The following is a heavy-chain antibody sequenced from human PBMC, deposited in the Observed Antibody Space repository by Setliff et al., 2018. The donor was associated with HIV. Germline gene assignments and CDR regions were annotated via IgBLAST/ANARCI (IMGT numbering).Heavy chain of an antibody. CDR1: GDSISSGSYY. J-gene: IGHJ4*02. CDR3: ARESPRNYYYNFWSGYPSYFDY. CDR2: IYTSGST. V-gene: IGHV4-61*02. D-gene: IGHD3-3*01. Sequence: LSLTCTVSGDSISSGSYYWSWIRQPAGKGLEWIGRIYTSGSTSYNPSLKSRVTISVDTSRNQFSLNLNSVTAADTAVYYCARESPRNYYYNFWSGYPSYFDYWGQGTLVTVSS.